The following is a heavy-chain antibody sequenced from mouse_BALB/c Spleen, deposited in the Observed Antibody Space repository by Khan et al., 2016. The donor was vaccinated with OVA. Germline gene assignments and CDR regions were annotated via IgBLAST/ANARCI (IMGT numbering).Heavy chain of an antibody. CDR3: VKLYYYRYLYFDY. Sequence: QVQLKQSGPGLAAPSQSLSITCTVSGFSLKNYGVSWVRQPPGKGLEWLGVLWGDGSTNYLSALISRLSISNDNSKSQVFLKLNSLQIDDTATYYCVKLYYYRYLYFDYWGQGTTLTVSS. CDR2: LWGDGST. V-gene: IGHV2-3*01. J-gene: IGHJ2*01. CDR1: GFSLKNYG. D-gene: IGHD2-14*01.